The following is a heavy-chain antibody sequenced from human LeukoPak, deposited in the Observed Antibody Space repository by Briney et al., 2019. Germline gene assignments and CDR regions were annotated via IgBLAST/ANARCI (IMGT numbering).Heavy chain of an antibody. CDR2: ISSSGSYI. CDR1: GFTFKSTF. CDR3: TRDYGARDD. D-gene: IGHD4-17*01. J-gene: IGHJ4*02. Sequence: GGSLRLSCAVSGFTFKSTFMNWVRQAPGKGLGWVSSISSSGSYIHYADSVKGRFTVSRDNDNDTLYLRMTRLSAEDSATYYCTRDYGARDDWGQGTLVTVSS. V-gene: IGHV3-21*01.